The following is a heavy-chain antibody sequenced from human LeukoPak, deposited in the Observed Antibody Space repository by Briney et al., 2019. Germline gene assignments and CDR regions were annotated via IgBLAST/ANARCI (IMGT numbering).Heavy chain of an antibody. J-gene: IGHJ4*02. CDR2: IYHSGST. CDR1: GGSISSGGYS. V-gene: IGHV4-30-2*01. Sequence: SETLSLTCAVSGGSISSGGYSWSWIRQPPGKGLEWIGYIYHSGSTYYNPSLKSRVTISVDTSKNQFSLKLSSVTAADTAVYYCARCSGSSSGYDYWGQGTLVTVSS. CDR3: ARCSGSSSGYDY. D-gene: IGHD6-13*01.